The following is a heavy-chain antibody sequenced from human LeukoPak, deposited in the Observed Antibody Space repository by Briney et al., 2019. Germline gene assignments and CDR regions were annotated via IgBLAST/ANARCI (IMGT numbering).Heavy chain of an antibody. D-gene: IGHD1-1*01. V-gene: IGHV3-23*01. J-gene: IGHJ5*02. CDR1: GFTFYIYA. CDR3: AKDRGPNVGNANNWFDP. CDR2: ISGSASST. Sequence: GGSLRFYCVASGFTFYIYAMDWVRQAPGKGLEWVSAISGSASSTHYADSVKGRFTISRDNSKNTVYLEMNSLRGEDTAVYYCAKDRGPNVGNANNWFDPWGQGTLVIASS.